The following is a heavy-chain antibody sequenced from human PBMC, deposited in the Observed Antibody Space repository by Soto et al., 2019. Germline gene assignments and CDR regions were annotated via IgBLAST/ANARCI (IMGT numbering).Heavy chain of an antibody. V-gene: IGHV1-18*01. D-gene: IGHD3-3*01. CDR2: ISAYNGNT. J-gene: IGHJ4*02. CDR3: ARGFPRRFLEWLTLDY. CDR1: AYTFTSYD. Sequence: ASVKVSCKASAYTFTSYDISWVRQAPGQGLEWMGWISAYNGNTNYAQKLQGRVTMTTNTSTSTAYMELSSLRSDDTAVYYCARGFPRRFLEWLTLDYWGQGTLVTVSS.